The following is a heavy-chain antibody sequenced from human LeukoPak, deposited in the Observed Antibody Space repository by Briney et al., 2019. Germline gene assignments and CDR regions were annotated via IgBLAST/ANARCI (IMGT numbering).Heavy chain of an antibody. V-gene: IGHV3-48*01. Sequence: QTGGSLRLSCAASGFTFSSYSMNWVRQAPGKGLEWVSYISSSSSTIYYADSVKGRFTISRDNAKKSLYLQMNSLRAEDTAVYYCARDHDRSSCPYFDYWGQGTLVTVSS. D-gene: IGHD6-13*01. CDR1: GFTFSSYS. CDR3: ARDHDRSSCPYFDY. CDR2: ISSSSSTI. J-gene: IGHJ4*02.